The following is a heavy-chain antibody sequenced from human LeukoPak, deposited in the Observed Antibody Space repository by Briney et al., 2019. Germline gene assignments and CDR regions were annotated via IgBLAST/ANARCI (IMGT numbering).Heavy chain of an antibody. D-gene: IGHD2-2*02. CDR3: ARSQITIEPAVIPPGRDGMDA. CDR2: ISGHNGDT. V-gene: IGHV1-18*01. J-gene: IGHJ6*02. CDR1: GYSFNNYD. Sequence: ASVKVSCKASGYSFNNYDITWVRQAPGQGLEWMGWISGHNGDTKYAQKLQGRVTVTTDTSTSTAYMEVRSLRSDDTAVYYCARSQITIEPAVIPPGRDGMDAWGQGTTVTVSS.